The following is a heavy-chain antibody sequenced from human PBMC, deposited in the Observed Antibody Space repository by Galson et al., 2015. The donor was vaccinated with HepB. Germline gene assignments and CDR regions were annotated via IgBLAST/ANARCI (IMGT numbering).Heavy chain of an antibody. CDR2: INSDGSST. Sequence: SLRLSCAASGFTFSSYWMHWVRQAPGKGLVWVSRINSDGSSTSYADSVKGRFTISRDNAKNTLYLQMNSLRAEDTAVYYCARDQDRADWLLWGWGQGTLVTVSS. J-gene: IGHJ4*02. V-gene: IGHV3-74*01. CDR3: ARDQDRADWLLWG. CDR1: GFTFSSYW. D-gene: IGHD3-9*01.